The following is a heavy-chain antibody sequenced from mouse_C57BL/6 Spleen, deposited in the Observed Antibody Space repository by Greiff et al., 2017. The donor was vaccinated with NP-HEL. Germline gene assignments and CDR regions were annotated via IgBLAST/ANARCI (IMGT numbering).Heavy chain of an antibody. J-gene: IGHJ2*01. Sequence: EVMLVESGGGLVKPGGSLKLSCAASGFTFSSYAMSWVRQTPEKRLEWVATISDGGSYTYYPDNVKGRFTISRDNAKNNLYLQMSHLKSEDTAMYYCAREGNRYGGCDYWGQGTTLTVSS. V-gene: IGHV5-4*01. CDR2: ISDGGSYT. CDR3: AREGNRYGGCDY. CDR1: GFTFSSYA. D-gene: IGHD1-1*01.